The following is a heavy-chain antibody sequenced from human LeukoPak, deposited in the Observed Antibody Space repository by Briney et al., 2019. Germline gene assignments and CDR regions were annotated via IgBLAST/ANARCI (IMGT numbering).Heavy chain of an antibody. Sequence: SETLSLTCAVYGGSFSGYYWSWIRQPPGKGLEWIGEINHSGSTNYNPSLKSRVTISVDTSKNQFSLKLSSVTAADTAVYYCARDRGYSGYDYWGQGTLVTVSS. D-gene: IGHD5-12*01. J-gene: IGHJ4*02. CDR3: ARDRGYSGYDY. CDR2: INHSGST. V-gene: IGHV4-34*01. CDR1: GGSFSGYY.